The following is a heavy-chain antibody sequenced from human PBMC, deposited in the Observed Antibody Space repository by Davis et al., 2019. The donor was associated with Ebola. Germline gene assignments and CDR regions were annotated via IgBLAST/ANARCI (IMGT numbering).Heavy chain of an antibody. CDR1: GGSFSRYY. Sequence: MPSETLSLTCAVYGGSFSRYYWSWIRQPPGKGLEWIGEINHSGSTNYNPSLKSRVTISVDTSKNQFSLKLSSVTAADTAVYYCARGITMVRGVDWFDPWGQGTLVTVSS. D-gene: IGHD3-10*01. CDR2: INHSGST. V-gene: IGHV4-34*01. J-gene: IGHJ5*02. CDR3: ARGITMVRGVDWFDP.